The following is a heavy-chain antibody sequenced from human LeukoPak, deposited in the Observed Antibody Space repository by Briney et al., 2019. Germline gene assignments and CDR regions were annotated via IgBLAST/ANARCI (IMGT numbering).Heavy chain of an antibody. CDR1: GFTVSSNY. CDR3: ASTSNRQLSLNYYYYGMDV. V-gene: IGHV3-53*01. Sequence: GGSLRLSCAASGFTVSSNYMSWVRQPPGKGLEWVSVIYSGGSTYYADSVKGRFTISRDNSKNTLYLQMNSLRAEDTAVYYCASTSNRQLSLNYYYYGMDVWGQGTTVTVSS. D-gene: IGHD3-16*02. CDR2: IYSGGST. J-gene: IGHJ6*02.